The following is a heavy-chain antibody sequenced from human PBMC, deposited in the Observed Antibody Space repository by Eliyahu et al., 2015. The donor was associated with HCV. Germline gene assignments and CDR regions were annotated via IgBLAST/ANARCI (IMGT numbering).Heavy chain of an antibody. Sequence: QVQLQESGPGLVKPSQTLSLTCTVSGGSISSGSYYWSWIRQPAGKGLEWIGRFLSRGGTPYNPSLKSRVTISVDTSKNQFSLKLSSVTAADTAVYYCARDGEYSSSNWFDPWGQGTLVTVSS. V-gene: IGHV4-61*02. D-gene: IGHD6-6*01. CDR2: FLSRGGT. CDR3: ARDGEYSSSNWFDP. CDR1: GGSISSGSYY. J-gene: IGHJ5*02.